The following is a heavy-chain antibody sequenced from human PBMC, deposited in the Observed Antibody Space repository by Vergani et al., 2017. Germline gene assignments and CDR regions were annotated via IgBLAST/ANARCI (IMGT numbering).Heavy chain of an antibody. CDR2: ISGSGGST. Sequence: EVQLLESGGGLVQPGGSLRLSCAASGFTFSSYAMSWVRQAPGKGLEWVSAISGSGGSTYYADSVKGRFTISRDNAKNSLYLQMNSLRAEDTALYYCAKASGLAVADYIDYWGQGTLVTVSS. CDR3: AKASGLAVADYIDY. D-gene: IGHD6-19*01. CDR1: GFTFSSYA. J-gene: IGHJ4*02. V-gene: IGHV3-23*01.